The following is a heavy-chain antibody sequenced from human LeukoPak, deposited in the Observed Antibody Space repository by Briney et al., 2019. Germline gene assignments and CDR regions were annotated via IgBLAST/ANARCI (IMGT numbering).Heavy chain of an antibody. D-gene: IGHD3-16*02. Sequence: PSETLSLTCAVYGGSFSGYYWSWIRQPPWKGLEWIGEINHSGSTTYNPSLKSRVTISIDTSKNQFSLKLSSVTAADMAVYYRARGQAHYDYLWESYRSYGLDVWGQGTTVTVSS. J-gene: IGHJ6*02. CDR3: ARGQAHYDYLWESYRSYGLDV. CDR2: INHSGST. V-gene: IGHV4-34*01. CDR1: GGSFSGYY.